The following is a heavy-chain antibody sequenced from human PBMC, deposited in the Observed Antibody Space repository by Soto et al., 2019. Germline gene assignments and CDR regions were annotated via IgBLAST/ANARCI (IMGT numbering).Heavy chain of an antibody. CDR2: ISAYNGNT. D-gene: IGHD2-15*01. J-gene: IGHJ4*02. Sequence: ASVKVSCKASGYTFTSYGISWLLQAPGQGLEWMGWISAYNGNTNYAQKLQGRVTMTTDTSTSTAYMELRSLRSDDTAVYYCARSGCSGGSCYSYYFDYWGQGTLVTVSS. CDR3: ARSGCSGGSCYSYYFDY. V-gene: IGHV1-18*01. CDR1: GYTFTSYG.